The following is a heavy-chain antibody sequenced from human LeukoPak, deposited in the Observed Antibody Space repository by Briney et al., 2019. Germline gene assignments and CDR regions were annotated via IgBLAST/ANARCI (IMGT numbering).Heavy chain of an antibody. CDR2: IWYDGSNK. Sequence: GGSLRLSCAASGFTFISYGMHWVRQAPGKGLEWVAVIWYDGSNKYYADSVKGRFTISRDKSKNTLYLQMNSLRAEDTAVYYCARDCLRFDYYYGMDVWGQGTTVTVSS. D-gene: IGHD3-10*01. J-gene: IGHJ6*02. CDR3: ARDCLRFDYYYGMDV. CDR1: GFTFISYG. V-gene: IGHV3-33*01.